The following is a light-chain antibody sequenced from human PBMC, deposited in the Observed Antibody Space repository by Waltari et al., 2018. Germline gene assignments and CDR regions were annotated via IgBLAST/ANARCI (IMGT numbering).Light chain of an antibody. J-gene: IGKJ4*01. CDR3: QQRDSLPLT. Sequence: DIHMTQSPSSLSVSVGDRVTITCRASQTINKYLNCYQQKPGKAPQVLISVVSDLHTGVPSRFSGSGSGTDFTLTISSLQTEDFATYYCQQRDSLPLTFGGGTKVEIK. CDR2: VVS. V-gene: IGKV1-39*01. CDR1: QTINKY.